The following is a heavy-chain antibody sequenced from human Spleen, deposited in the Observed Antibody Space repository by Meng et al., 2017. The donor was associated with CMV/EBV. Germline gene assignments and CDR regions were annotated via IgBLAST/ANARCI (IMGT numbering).Heavy chain of an antibody. CDR2: IIPILGIA. D-gene: IGHD3-22*01. J-gene: IGHJ6*02. V-gene: IGHV1-69*02. CDR3: ASPNYYDSSGYYLPGGMDV. Sequence: SVKVSCKASGGTFSSYTISWVRQAPGQGLEWMGRIIPILGIANYAQKFQGRVTITADKSTSTAYMELSSLRSEDTAVYYCASPNYYDSSGYYLPGGMDVWGQGTTVTVSS. CDR1: GGTFSSYT.